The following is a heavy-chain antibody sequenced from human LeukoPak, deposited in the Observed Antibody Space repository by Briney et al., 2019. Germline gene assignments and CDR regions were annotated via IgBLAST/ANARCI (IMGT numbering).Heavy chain of an antibody. V-gene: IGHV3-33*01. CDR2: IWYDGSNK. CDR1: GFTFSSYG. CDR3: ARGRIGENFDY. Sequence: GGSLRLSCAASGFTFSSYGMHWVRQAPGKGLEWVAVIWYDGSNKYYADSVKGRFTISRDNSKNTLYLQMNSLRAEDTAVYYCARGRIGENFDYWGQGTLVTVSS. J-gene: IGHJ4*02. D-gene: IGHD2-21*01.